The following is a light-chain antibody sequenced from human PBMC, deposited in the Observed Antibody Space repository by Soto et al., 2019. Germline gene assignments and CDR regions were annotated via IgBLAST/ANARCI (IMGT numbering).Light chain of an antibody. CDR1: QSVGTF. CDR2: DAS. CDR3: EQRSNWPPALT. V-gene: IGKV3-11*01. J-gene: IGKJ4*01. Sequence: ESVLTQSPATLSLSPEERATLSCRASQSVGTFLAWYQHKPGQAPRLLIYDASNRATGVPARFSGSGSGTDFTLTISSLEPEDFAVYYCEQRSNWPPALTFVGGTKV.